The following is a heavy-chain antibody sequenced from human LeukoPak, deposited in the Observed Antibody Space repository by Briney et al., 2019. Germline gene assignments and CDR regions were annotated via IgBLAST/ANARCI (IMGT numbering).Heavy chain of an antibody. CDR3: ARWSTTPDTEAGDY. V-gene: IGHV3-33*01. Sequence: GRSLRLSCAASGFTFSSYGMHWVRQAPGKGLEWVAVIWYDGSNKYYADSVKGRFTISRDNAKNTVYLQMNNLRAEDTAVYFCARWSTTPDTEAGDYWGQGTLVTVSS. CDR1: GFTFSSYG. CDR2: IWYDGSNK. D-gene: IGHD1/OR15-1a*01. J-gene: IGHJ4*02.